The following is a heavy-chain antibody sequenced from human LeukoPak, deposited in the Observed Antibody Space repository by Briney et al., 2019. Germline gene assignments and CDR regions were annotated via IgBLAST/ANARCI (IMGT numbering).Heavy chain of an antibody. Sequence: GRSLRLSCAASGFTFSSYAMHWVRQAPGKGLEGVAVISYDGSDKYYADSVKGRFTISRDNSKNTLYLQMNSLRAEDTAVYYCAREGAVAGTFDCWGQGTLVTVSS. CDR3: AREGAVAGTFDC. CDR1: GFTFSSYA. V-gene: IGHV3-30-3*01. J-gene: IGHJ4*02. CDR2: ISYDGSDK. D-gene: IGHD6-19*01.